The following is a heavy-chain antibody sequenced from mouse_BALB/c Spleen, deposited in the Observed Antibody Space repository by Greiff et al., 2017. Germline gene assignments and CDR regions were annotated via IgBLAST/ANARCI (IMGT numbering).Heavy chain of an antibody. CDR3: ARSRSFMDY. V-gene: IGHV5-17*02. CDR2: ISSGSSTI. Sequence: EVQLVESGGGLVQPGGSRKLSCAASGFTFSSFGMHWVRQAPEKGLEWVAYISSGSSTIYYADTVKGRFTISRDNPKNTLFLQMTSLRSEDTAMYYCARSRSFMDYWGQGTSVTVSS. J-gene: IGHJ4*01. CDR1: GFTFSSFG.